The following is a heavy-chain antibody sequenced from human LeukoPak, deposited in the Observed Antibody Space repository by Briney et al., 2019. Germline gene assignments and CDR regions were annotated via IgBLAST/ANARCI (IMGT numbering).Heavy chain of an antibody. V-gene: IGHV1-2*06. D-gene: IGHD5-24*01. J-gene: IGHJ2*01. CDR3: ARDGVRDGYKYWYFDL. CDR1: GYTFTGYY. Sequence: ASVKVSCKASGYTFTGYYMHWVRQAPGQGLEWMGRINPNSGGTSYAQKFQGRVTMTRDTSTSTVYMELSSLRSEDTAVYYCARDGVRDGYKYWYFDLWGRGTLVTVSS. CDR2: INPNSGGT.